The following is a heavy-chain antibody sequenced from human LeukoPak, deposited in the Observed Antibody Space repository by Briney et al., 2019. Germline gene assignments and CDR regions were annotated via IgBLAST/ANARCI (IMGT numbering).Heavy chain of an antibody. V-gene: IGHV3-13*01. D-gene: IGHD1-26*01. CDR3: ARAGGIVGALDAFDI. CDR1: GFTFSSYD. CDR2: IGTAGDT. Sequence: GGSLRLSCAASGFTFSSYDVHWVRQATGKGLEWVSAIGTAGDTYYPGSVKGRFTISRENAKNSLYLQMNSLRAGDTAVYYCARAGGIVGALDAFDIWGQGTMVTVSS. J-gene: IGHJ3*02.